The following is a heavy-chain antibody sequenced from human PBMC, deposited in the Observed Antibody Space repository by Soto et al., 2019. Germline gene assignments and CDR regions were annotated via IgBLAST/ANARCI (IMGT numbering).Heavy chain of an antibody. CDR1: GFTFSSYS. D-gene: IGHD3-22*01. V-gene: IGHV3-23*04. CDR2: ISSSGGST. J-gene: IGHJ4*02. CDR3: AKDRRLFQPFDY. Sequence: EVQLVESGGGLVKPGGSLRLSCAASGFTFSSYSMNWVRQAPGKGLEWVSSISSSGGSTYYADSVKGRFTISRDNSKYTLYLQMNSLRAEDTAVYYCAKDRRLFQPFDYWGQGTLVTVSS.